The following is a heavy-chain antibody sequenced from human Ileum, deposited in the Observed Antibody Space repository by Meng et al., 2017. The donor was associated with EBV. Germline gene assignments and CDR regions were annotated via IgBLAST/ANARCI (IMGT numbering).Heavy chain of an antibody. Sequence: VQLQESGPGLVKPSETLSLTCTFSGDSFGSHYWSWFRQPPGKGLEWIGCIRYSDSTNYNPSLKSRVTISVDTSKNQFSLKLTSVTAADTAVYYCARYNWNNFDSWGQGTLVTVSS. CDR1: GDSFGSHY. D-gene: IGHD1/OR15-1a*01. CDR2: IRYSDST. CDR3: ARYNWNNFDS. V-gene: IGHV4-59*11. J-gene: IGHJ4*02.